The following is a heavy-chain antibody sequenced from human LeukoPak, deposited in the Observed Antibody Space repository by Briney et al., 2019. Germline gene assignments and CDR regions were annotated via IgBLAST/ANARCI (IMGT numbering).Heavy chain of an antibody. CDR1: GFTFSSYA. V-gene: IGHV3-30*04. CDR3: ARDLGYGSGSYPFRYYYYYYMDV. CDR2: ISFDGTDA. J-gene: IGHJ6*03. D-gene: IGHD3-10*01. Sequence: GGSLRLSCAASGFTFSSYAIHWVRQAPGKGLEWVAVISFDGTDAFYADSVKGRFTISRDNSKNSLYLQMNSLRAEDTAVYYCARDLGYGSGSYPFRYYYYYYMDVWDKGTTVTVSS.